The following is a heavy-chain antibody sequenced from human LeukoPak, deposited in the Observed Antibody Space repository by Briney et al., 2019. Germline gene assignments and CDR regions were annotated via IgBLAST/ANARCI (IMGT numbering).Heavy chain of an antibody. D-gene: IGHD2-2*01. CDR1: GYTFIGYY. CDR2: ISAYNGNT. J-gene: IGHJ3*02. V-gene: IGHV1-18*04. Sequence: GASVKVSCKASGYTFIGYYMHWVRQAPGQGLEWMGWISAYNGNTHYAQKFQGRVTITADESTSTAYMELSSLRSEDTAVYYCARARDIVVVPAAYDAFDIWGQGTMVTVSS. CDR3: ARARDIVVVPAAYDAFDI.